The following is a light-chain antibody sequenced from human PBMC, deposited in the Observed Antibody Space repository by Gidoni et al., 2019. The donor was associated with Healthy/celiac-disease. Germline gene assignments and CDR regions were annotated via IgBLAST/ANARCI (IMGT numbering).Light chain of an antibody. CDR2: EGS. J-gene: IGLJ2*01. V-gene: IGLV2-23*01. CDR3: CSYAGSSTPG. CDR1: SSDVGSYNL. Sequence: QSALTQPASVSGSPGQSITISCTGTSSDVGSYNLVSWYQQHPGTAPKLMIYEGSKRPSGVSNRFSGSKSGNTASLTISGLQAEDEADYYCCSYAGSSTPGFGGGTKLTVL.